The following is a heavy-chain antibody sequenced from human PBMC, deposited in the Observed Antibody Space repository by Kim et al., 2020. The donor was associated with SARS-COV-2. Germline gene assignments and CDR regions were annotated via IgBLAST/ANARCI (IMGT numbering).Heavy chain of an antibody. CDR3: ARAELPSDL. V-gene: IGHV4-59*01. D-gene: IGHD1-26*01. CDR2: GST. Sequence: GSTNYDPSLKSRVTISVDTSKNQFSLKLSSVTAADTAVYYCARAELPSDLWGRGTLVTVSS. J-gene: IGHJ2*01.